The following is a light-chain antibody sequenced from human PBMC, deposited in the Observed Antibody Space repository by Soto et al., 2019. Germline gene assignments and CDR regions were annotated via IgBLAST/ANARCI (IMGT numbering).Light chain of an antibody. CDR3: RSYTSSSTYV. V-gene: IGLV2-14*01. Sequence: QSALTQPASVSGSPGQSIPISCTGTSSDVGGYNYVSWYQQHPGKAPKLMIYDVSNRTSGVSNRFSGSKSVNTASLTISGLQAEDEADYYCRSYTSSSTYVFGTGTKLTV. CDR2: DVS. CDR1: SSDVGGYNY. J-gene: IGLJ1*01.